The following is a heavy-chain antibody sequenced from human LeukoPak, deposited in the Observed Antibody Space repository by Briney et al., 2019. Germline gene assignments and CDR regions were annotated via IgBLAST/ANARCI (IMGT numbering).Heavy chain of an antibody. V-gene: IGHV1-46*01. Sequence: DSVKVSCMASGCSSSRYSMRWVRPGPGQGRGWRGIINPSGGSTSYAQKFQGRVTMTRDTSTSTVYMELSSLRSEDTAVYYCARDHMVRGVAYFDYWGQGTLVTVSS. D-gene: IGHD3-10*01. CDR3: ARDHMVRGVAYFDY. J-gene: IGHJ4*02. CDR1: GCSSSRYS. CDR2: INPSGGST.